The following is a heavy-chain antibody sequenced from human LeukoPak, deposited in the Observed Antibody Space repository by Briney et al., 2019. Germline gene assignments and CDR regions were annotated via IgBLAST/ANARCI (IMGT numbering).Heavy chain of an antibody. D-gene: IGHD2-21*01. CDR3: AKDGED. V-gene: IGHV3-23*01. CDR2: ISGSASDT. J-gene: IGHJ4*02. CDR1: GFTFRNYA. Sequence: PGGSLRLSCAASGFTFRNYAMSWVRQAPGKGLESVSTISGSASDTHYADSVKGRFTISRDNSKNTLYLHMDSLRAEDTAVYYCAKDGEDRGQGTLVTVSS.